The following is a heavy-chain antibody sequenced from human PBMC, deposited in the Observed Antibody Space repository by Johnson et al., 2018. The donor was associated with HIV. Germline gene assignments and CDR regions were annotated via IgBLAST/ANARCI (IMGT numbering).Heavy chain of an antibody. J-gene: IGHJ3*02. CDR1: GFTFSNYG. Sequence: QVQLVESGGGVVPPGRSLRLSCVASGFTFSNYGMHWVRQAPGKGLEWVAAVWYDGMNEYYADSVKGRFTISRDNSKITLYLQMNSLRAEDTAVYYCAREGYSYDSSGYYSPFDIWGQGTMVTVSS. CDR2: VWYDGMNE. V-gene: IGHV3-33*01. CDR3: AREGYSYDSSGYYSPFDI. D-gene: IGHD3-22*01.